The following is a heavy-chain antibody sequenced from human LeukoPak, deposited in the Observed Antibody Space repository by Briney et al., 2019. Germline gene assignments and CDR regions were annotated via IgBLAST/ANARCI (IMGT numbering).Heavy chain of an antibody. CDR3: ARALPSPLYSGSYADAFDI. Sequence: GGSLRLSCAASGFTFSSYSMNWVRQAPGKGLEWVSSISSSSSYIYYADSVKGRFTISRDNAKNSLYLQMNSLRAEDTAVYHCARALPSPLYSGSYADAFDIWGQGTMVTVSS. J-gene: IGHJ3*02. V-gene: IGHV3-21*01. CDR1: GFTFSSYS. D-gene: IGHD1-26*01. CDR2: ISSSSSYI.